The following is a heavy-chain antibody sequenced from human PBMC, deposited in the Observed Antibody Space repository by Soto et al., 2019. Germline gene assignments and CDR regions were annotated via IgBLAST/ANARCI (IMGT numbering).Heavy chain of an antibody. V-gene: IGHV3-48*03. J-gene: IGHJ4*02. CDR3: AREFCSDTGCYYFDI. Sequence: PGGSLRLSCAASGFTFSGFEMNWVRQAPGKGLEWISYITSSGGTTYYSDSVKGRFTISRGNAKNSLYLQMNSLRADDTAVYYCAREFCSDTGCYYFDIWGLGTLVTVSS. D-gene: IGHD2-2*01. CDR2: ITSSGGTT. CDR1: GFTFSGFE.